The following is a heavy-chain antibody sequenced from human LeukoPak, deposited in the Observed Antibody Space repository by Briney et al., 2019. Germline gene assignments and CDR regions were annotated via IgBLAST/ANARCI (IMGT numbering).Heavy chain of an antibody. J-gene: IGHJ6*03. CDR2: IKQDGSEK. CDR1: GFPFSSNY. CDR3: AREDFYYMDV. V-gene: IGHV3-7*01. Sequence: GESLKISCAASGFPFSSNYMSWVRQAPGKGLEWVANIKQDGSEKLYIDSVKGRFTISRDNAKNSLSLQMNSLRVEDTAVYYCAREDFYYMDVWGKGTTVTVSS.